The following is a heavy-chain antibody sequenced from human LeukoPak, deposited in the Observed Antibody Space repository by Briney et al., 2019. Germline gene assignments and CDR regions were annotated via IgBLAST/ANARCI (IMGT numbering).Heavy chain of an antibody. D-gene: IGHD1-26*01. Sequence: PSETLSLTCAVYGGSFSGYYWSWIRQPPGKGLEWIGEINHSGSTNYNPSLKSRVTISVDTSKNQFSLKLSSVTVADTAVYYCARDFVGATNAFDYWGQGTLVTVSS. V-gene: IGHV4-34*01. CDR2: INHSGST. CDR1: GGSFSGYY. J-gene: IGHJ4*02. CDR3: ARDFVGATNAFDY.